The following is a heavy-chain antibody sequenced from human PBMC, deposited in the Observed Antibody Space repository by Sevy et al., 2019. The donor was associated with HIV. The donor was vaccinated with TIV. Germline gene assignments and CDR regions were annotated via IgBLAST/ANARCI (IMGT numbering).Heavy chain of an antibody. D-gene: IGHD6-25*01. CDR2: ISSGGRII. CDR3: ARVRVAAADYYFDY. J-gene: IGHJ4*02. CDR1: GFTFSSYE. V-gene: IGHV3-48*03. Sequence: GGSLRLSCEASGFTFSSYEMNWVRQAPGKGLEWVSYISSGGRIIYYADSVKGRFTISRDNTNNSLYLRMNSLRAEDTAVYYCARVRVAAADYYFDYWGQGTLVTVSS.